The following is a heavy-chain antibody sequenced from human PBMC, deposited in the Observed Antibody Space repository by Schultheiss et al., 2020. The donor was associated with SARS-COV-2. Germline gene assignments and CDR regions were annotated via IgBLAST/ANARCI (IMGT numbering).Heavy chain of an antibody. J-gene: IGHJ2*01. CDR1: GGSISSSSYY. V-gene: IGHV4-39*01. D-gene: IGHD2-2*01. CDR3: ARGGYCSSTSCPYWYFDL. CDR2: IYYSGST. Sequence: SETLSLTCTVSGGSISSSSYYWGWIRQPPGKGLEWIGSIYYSGSTYYNPSLKSRVTISVDTSKNQFSLKLSSVTAADTAVYYCARGGYCSSTSCPYWYFDLWGRGTLVTVSS.